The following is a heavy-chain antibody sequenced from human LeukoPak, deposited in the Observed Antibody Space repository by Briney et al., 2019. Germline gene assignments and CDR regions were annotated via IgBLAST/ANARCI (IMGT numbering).Heavy chain of an antibody. D-gene: IGHD3-22*01. CDR1: GFTFSSYA. CDR2: ISGSGGST. J-gene: IGHJ4*02. CDR3: AKKPRHYYDSSGYSREFYFDY. V-gene: IGHV3-23*01. Sequence: PGGSLRLSCAASGFTFSSYAMSWVRQAPGKGLEWVSAISGSGGSTYYADSVKGRFTISRDNSKNTLYPQMNSLRAEDTAVYYCAKKPRHYYDSSGYSREFYFDYWGQGNLVTVSS.